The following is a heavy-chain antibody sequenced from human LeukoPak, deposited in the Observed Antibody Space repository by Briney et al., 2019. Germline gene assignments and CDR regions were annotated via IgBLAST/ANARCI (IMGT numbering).Heavy chain of an antibody. D-gene: IGHD3-10*01. Sequence: SETLSLTCAVSGGSISSSNWWSWIRQPPGRGLEWIAYIYHSGSTYYNPSLKSRVTMSVDTSKNQFSLKLSSVTAADTAVYYCARDRDYYGSGSYGYFDSWGPGTLVTVSS. J-gene: IGHJ4*02. CDR2: IYHSGST. CDR1: GGSISSSNW. V-gene: IGHV4-4*02. CDR3: ARDRDYYGSGSYGYFDS.